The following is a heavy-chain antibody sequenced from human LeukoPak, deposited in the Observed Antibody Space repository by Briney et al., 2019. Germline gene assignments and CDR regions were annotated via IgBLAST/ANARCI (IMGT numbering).Heavy chain of an antibody. V-gene: IGHV4-59*08. J-gene: IGHJ4*02. CDR1: GVSIFSYY. D-gene: IGHD3-9*01. Sequence: SETLSLTCSVSGVSIFSYYWNWIRQPPGKGLEWIGYVHYSWSTNYNPSLKSRVTISVDTSKNQFSLKLSSATAADTAVYYCATGRSIRYFDYWGQGTLLTVSS. CDR2: VHYSWST. CDR3: ATGRSIRYFDY.